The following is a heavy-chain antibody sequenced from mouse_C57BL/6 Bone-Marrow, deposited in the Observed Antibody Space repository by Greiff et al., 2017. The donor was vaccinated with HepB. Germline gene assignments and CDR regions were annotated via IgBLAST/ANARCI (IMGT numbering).Heavy chain of an antibody. V-gene: IGHV5-9*01. J-gene: IGHJ2*01. CDR3: ARDGYYPYYFDN. Sequence: EVKLMESGGGLVKPGGSLKLSCAASGFTFSSYTMSWVRQTPEKRLEWVATISGGGGNTYYPDSVKGRFTISRDNAKNTLYLQMSSLRSEDTALYYCARDGYYPYYFDNWGQGTTLTVSS. CDR2: ISGGGGNT. CDR1: GFTFSSYT. D-gene: IGHD2-3*01.